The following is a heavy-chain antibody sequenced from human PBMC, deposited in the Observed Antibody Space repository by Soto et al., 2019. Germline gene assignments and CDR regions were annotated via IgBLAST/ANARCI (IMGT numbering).Heavy chain of an antibody. CDR2: INAGNGNT. CDR1: GYTFTGYT. CDR3: ARDYRSSLAY. J-gene: IGHJ4*02. D-gene: IGHD6-6*01. V-gene: IGHV1-3*01. Sequence: ASVKVSCKSSGYTFTGYTIHWVRQAPGQRLEWMGWINAGNGNTKYSQKFQGRVTITRDTSASTTYMEMSSLRSEDTAVYYCARDYRSSLAYWGQGTLVTVPQ.